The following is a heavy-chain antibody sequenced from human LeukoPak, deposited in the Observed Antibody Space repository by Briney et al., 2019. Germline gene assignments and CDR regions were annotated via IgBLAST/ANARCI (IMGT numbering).Heavy chain of an antibody. D-gene: IGHD3-22*01. J-gene: IGHJ4*02. Sequence: SETLSLTCAVSGYSISRGYYWALIRQPPGKGLEWIGTVYHTGSTYYNPSLDSRVTISVDTSKNEFSLNLKSVTAADTAVYYCARAGWVITSGIDYWGQGALVTVSS. CDR2: VYHTGST. CDR3: ARAGWVITSGIDY. V-gene: IGHV4-38-2*01. CDR1: GYSISRGYY.